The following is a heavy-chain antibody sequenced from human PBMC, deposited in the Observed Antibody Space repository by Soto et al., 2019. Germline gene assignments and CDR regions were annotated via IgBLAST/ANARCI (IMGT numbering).Heavy chain of an antibody. CDR3: AKDLLRSTMIAGGFDP. CDR2: ISYDGSNK. J-gene: IGHJ5*02. V-gene: IGHV3-30*18. D-gene: IGHD3-22*01. CDR1: GFTFSSYG. Sequence: QVQLVESGGGVVQPGRSLRRSCAASGFTFSSYGMHWVRQAPGKGLEWVAVISYDGSNKYYADSVKGRFTISRDNSKNTLYLLMNSLRAEDTAVYYCAKDLLRSTMIAGGFDPWGQGTLVTVSS.